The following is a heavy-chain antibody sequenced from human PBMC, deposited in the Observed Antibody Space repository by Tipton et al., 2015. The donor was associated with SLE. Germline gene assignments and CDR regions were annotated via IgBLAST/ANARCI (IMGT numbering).Heavy chain of an antibody. J-gene: IGHJ4*02. CDR2: IYYSGST. V-gene: IGHV4-61*01. D-gene: IGHD1-1*01. CDR1: GGSVSSGSYY. CDR3: ARDKLDPGGFDY. Sequence: TLSLTCTVSGGSVSSGSYYWSWIRQPPGKGLEWIGYIYYSGSTNYNPSLKSRVTISVDTSKNQFSLKLSSVTAADTAVYYCARDKLDPGGFDYWGQGTLVTVSS.